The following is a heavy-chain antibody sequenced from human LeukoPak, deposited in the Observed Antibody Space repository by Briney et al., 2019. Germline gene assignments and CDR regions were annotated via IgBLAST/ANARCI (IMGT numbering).Heavy chain of an antibody. D-gene: IGHD1-26*01. J-gene: IGHJ5*02. V-gene: IGHV4-61*08. CDR1: GGSISSGGYS. CDR3: ATASIVGAYPVWFDP. CDR2: IYYSGST. Sequence: SQTLSLTCAVSGGSISSGGYSWSWIRPPPGKGLEWIGYIYYSGSTNYNPSLKSRVTISVDTSKNQFSLKLSSVTAADTAVYYCATASIVGAYPVWFDPWGQGTLVTVSS.